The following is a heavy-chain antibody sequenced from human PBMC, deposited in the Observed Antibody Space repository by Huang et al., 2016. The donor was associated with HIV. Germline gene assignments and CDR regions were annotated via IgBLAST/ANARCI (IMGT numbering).Heavy chain of an antibody. CDR2: ISYDGSSG. CDR1: GFTFNNFG. CDR3: AKESRWYSDLDN. J-gene: IGHJ4*02. Sequence: QVQLVESGGGVVQPVRSLRLSCVGSGFTFNNFGMHWVRQAPGKGLEWVAVISYDGSSGRYSESVKGRFTISRDNPMDTLYLQMNSLRPDDTAVYYCAKESRWYSDLDNWGQGTLVTVSS. V-gene: IGHV3-30*18. D-gene: IGHD2-15*01.